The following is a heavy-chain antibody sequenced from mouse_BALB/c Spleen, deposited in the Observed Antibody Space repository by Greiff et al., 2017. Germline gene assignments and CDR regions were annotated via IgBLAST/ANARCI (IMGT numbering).Heavy chain of an antibody. J-gene: IGHJ1*01. Sequence: QVQLQQPGAELVKPGTSVKLSCKASGYNFTSYWINWVKLRPGQGLEWIGDIYPGSGSTNYNEKFKSKATLTVDTSSSTAYMQLSSLASEDSALYYCARGDGYFDVWGAGTTVTVSS. CDR2: IYPGSGST. CDR3: ARGDGYFDV. V-gene: IGHV1-55*01. CDR1: GYNFTSYW. D-gene: IGHD3-3*01.